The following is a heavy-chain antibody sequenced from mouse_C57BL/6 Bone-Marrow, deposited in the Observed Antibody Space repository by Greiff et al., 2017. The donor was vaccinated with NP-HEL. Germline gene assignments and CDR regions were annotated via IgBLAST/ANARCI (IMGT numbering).Heavy chain of an antibody. D-gene: IGHD1-1*02. CDR1: GYTFTSYG. Sequence: VQLQQSGAELARPGASVKLSCKASGYTFTSYGISWVKQSTGQGLEWIGEIYPRSGNTYYNEKFKGKATLTADKSSSTAYMELRSLTSEDSAVYFCARSGSYYGTPFAYWGQGTLVTVSA. CDR2: IYPRSGNT. V-gene: IGHV1-81*01. J-gene: IGHJ3*01. CDR3: ARSGSYYGTPFAY.